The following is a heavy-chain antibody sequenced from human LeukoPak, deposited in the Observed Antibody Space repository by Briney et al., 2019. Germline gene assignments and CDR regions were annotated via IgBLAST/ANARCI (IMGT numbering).Heavy chain of an antibody. D-gene: IGHD3-16*01. CDR1: GFTFSDYW. CDR2: IKQDGSEK. V-gene: IGHV3-7*01. Sequence: PGGSLRLSCVASGFTFSDYWMSWVRQAPGKGLEWVANIKQDGSEKYYVDSIKGRFTISRDNAKNSLYVQMNNLGAEDTAVYYCARDQGWGDYWGQGTLVTVSS. CDR3: ARDQGWGDY. J-gene: IGHJ4*02.